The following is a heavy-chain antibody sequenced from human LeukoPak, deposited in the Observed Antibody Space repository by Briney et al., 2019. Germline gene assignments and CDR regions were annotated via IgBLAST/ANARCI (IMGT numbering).Heavy chain of an antibody. CDR2: ISGSGDNT. Sequence: GGSLRLSCAASGFTFKNYAMTWVRQAPGKGLEWVSGISGSGDNTYYADSDSVKGRFTISRDNSKNTLYLQMNSLRAEDTAVYYCARGKRDSSSPFDYWGQGTLVTVSS. CDR1: GFTFKNYA. J-gene: IGHJ4*02. D-gene: IGHD6-13*01. V-gene: IGHV3-23*01. CDR3: ARGKRDSSSPFDY.